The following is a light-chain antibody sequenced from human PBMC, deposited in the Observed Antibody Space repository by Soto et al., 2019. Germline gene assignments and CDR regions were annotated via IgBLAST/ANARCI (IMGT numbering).Light chain of an antibody. CDR3: QQGHSTPYT. CDR1: QNIRTY. J-gene: IGKJ2*01. V-gene: IGKV1-39*01. CDR2: SAS. Sequence: DIPMTQSPYSLSASVGDSVTITCRASQNIRTYLNWYQQKPGRAPKLLIHSASSLPSGVPLRFSGSASGPEFTLAMSRLQPEDCATYYCQQGHSTPYTFGQGTKVEIK.